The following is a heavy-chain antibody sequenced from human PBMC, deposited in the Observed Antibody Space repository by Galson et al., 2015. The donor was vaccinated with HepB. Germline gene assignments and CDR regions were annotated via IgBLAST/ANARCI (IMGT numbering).Heavy chain of an antibody. J-gene: IGHJ4*02. CDR2: FYPGDSDT. CDR1: GYNFASYW. CDR3: VPGRTPFYFHY. Sequence: QSGAEGKRPGESLKISCKGSGYNFASYWIGRVRQMPGKGLEWMGIFYPGDSDTRYSPSFQGQVTISADKSISTAYPQWSSLKASDTAIYYCVPGRTPFYFHYWGQGALVTVPS. V-gene: IGHV5-51*03. D-gene: IGHD2-2*01.